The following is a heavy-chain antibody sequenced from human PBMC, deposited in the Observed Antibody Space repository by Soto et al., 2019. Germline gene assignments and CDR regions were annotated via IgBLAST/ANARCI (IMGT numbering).Heavy chain of an antibody. V-gene: IGHV3-30*04. CDR3: ARGLDMYYYDSSGYPLGY. D-gene: IGHD3-22*01. Sequence: PGVSLSISFSASGFPFSTYSMHWVRQAPGKGLEWVALILYDGTKKYYADSVQGRFSVSRDNSKNTLFLQMNTLRAEDTAVYYCARGLDMYYYDSSGYPLGYWGQGTLVTVSS. CDR1: GFPFSTYS. CDR2: ILYDGTKK. J-gene: IGHJ4*02.